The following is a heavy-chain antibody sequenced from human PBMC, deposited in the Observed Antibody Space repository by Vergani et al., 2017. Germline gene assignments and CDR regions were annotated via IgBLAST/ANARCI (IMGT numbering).Heavy chain of an antibody. V-gene: IGHV3-30-3*01. Sequence: QVQLVESGGGVVQPGRSLRLSCAASGFTFSSYAMHWVRQAPGKGLEWVAVISYDGSNKYYADSVKGRFTISRDNSKNTLYLQMNSLRAEDTAVYYCARAGIYYGSGSYLYYFDYWGQGTLVTVSS. CDR3: ARAGIYYGSGSYLYYFDY. CDR1: GFTFSSYA. J-gene: IGHJ4*02. D-gene: IGHD3-10*01. CDR2: ISYDGSNK.